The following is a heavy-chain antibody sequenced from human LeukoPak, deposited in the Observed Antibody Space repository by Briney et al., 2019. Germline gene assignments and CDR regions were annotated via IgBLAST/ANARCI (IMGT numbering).Heavy chain of an antibody. CDR1: GGSVSSDY. J-gene: IGHJ3*02. D-gene: IGHD1-7*01. V-gene: IGHV4-59*02. CDR2: IYHTENS. Sequence: SETLSLTCTVSGGSVSSDYWSWIRQPPGKGLEWIGYIYHTENSDYNPSLKSRATISLDTSKNQFSLKLSSVTAADTAVYYCARDQMSRYNWNYGDAFDIWGQGTMVTVSS. CDR3: ARDQMSRYNWNYGDAFDI.